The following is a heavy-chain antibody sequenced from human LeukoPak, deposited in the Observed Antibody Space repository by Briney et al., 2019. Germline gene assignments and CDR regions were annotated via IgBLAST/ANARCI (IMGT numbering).Heavy chain of an antibody. CDR2: VNTYGTNT. CDR1: GFTLTNNW. Sequence: GGSLRLSCTASGFTLTNNWMHWGRHVPGKGLEWVSRVNTYGTNTNYADSVRGRFTISRDNAKNTLYLQMDSLRAEDSAIYYCAREFSPEDAFDLWGQGTRVTVSS. J-gene: IGHJ3*01. D-gene: IGHD1-14*01. V-gene: IGHV3-74*01. CDR3: AREFSPEDAFDL.